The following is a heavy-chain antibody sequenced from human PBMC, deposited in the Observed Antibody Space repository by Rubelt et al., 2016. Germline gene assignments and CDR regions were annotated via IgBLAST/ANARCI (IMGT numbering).Heavy chain of an antibody. J-gene: IGHJ4*02. CDR3: AREAYYYDSSGYLDY. Sequence: KGLEWVAVISYDGSNKYYADSVKGRLTISRDNSKNTLYLQMNSLRAEDTAVYYCAREAYYYDSSGYLDYWGQGTLVTVSS. D-gene: IGHD3-22*01. V-gene: IGHV3-30*04. CDR2: ISYDGSNK.